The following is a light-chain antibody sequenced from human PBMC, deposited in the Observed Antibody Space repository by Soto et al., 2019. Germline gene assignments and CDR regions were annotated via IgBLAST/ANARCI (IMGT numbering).Light chain of an antibody. V-gene: IGLV2-8*01. Sequence: QSALTQPPSASGSPGQSVTISCTGTSRDVGGYNYVSRYQQHPGKAPKLMIYEVSKRPSGVPDRFSGSKSGNTASLTVSGLQSEDEADYYCSSYAGSHNLVFGGGTKLTVL. CDR1: SRDVGGYNY. CDR2: EVS. CDR3: SSYAGSHNLV. J-gene: IGLJ2*01.